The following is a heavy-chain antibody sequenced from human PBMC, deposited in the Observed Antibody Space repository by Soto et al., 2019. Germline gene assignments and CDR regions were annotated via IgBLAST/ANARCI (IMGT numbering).Heavy chain of an antibody. V-gene: IGHV3-9*01. CDR3: AKDFDFWSGVDY. D-gene: IGHD3-3*01. CDR2: ISWNSGSV. J-gene: IGHJ4*02. Sequence: EVQLVESGGGLVQPGTSLRLTCAASGFTFDDYAMHWVRQVPGKGLEWVSGISWNSGSVDYADSVKGRFTISRDNAKRTLYLQLNRLPPGDTGFYYCAKDFDFWSGVDYWGQGTLVTVSS. CDR1: GFTFDDYA.